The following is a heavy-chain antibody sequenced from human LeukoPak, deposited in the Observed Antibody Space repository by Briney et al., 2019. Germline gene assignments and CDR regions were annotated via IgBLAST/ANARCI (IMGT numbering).Heavy chain of an antibody. CDR1: GFTFSNYA. V-gene: IGHV3-23*01. Sequence: PGGSLRLSCAASGFTFSNYAMSWVRQAPGKGLDWVSTISGSGGSTYYADSVKGRFTISRDNSKNTLFLQMNSLRVEDTAVYFCAKALDRFGGYINWGQGTLVTVSS. CDR3: AKALDRFGGYIN. D-gene: IGHD5-12*01. J-gene: IGHJ4*02. CDR2: ISGSGGST.